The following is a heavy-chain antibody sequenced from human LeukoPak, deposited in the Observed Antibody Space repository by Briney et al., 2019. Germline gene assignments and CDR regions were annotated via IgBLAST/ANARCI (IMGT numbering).Heavy chain of an antibody. V-gene: IGHV3-48*02. CDR1: GFTFRSYI. Sequence: TGGSLRLSCAASGFTFRSYIVNWVRQAPGKGLEWVSFISGMSSTIYYADSVKGRFTISRDNAKNSVYLQMNSLRDEDTAVYYCARDSSDAYNPEPGYWGQGTLVTVSS. D-gene: IGHD5-24*01. J-gene: IGHJ4*02. CDR2: ISGMSSTI. CDR3: ARDSSDAYNPEPGY.